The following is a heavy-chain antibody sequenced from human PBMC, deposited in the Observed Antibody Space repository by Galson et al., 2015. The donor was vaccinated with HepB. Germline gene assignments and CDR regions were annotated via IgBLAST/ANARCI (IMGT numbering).Heavy chain of an antibody. V-gene: IGHV5-51*01. CDR2: IYPGDSDT. J-gene: IGHJ6*02. D-gene: IGHD4-17*01. CDR1: GYSFTSYW. CDR3: TRHFLSTVTSPESYGMDV. Sequence: QSGAEVKKPGESLKISCKGSGYSFTSYWIGWVRQMPGKGLEWMGIIYPGDSDTRYSPSFQGQVTISADKSISTAYLQWSSLKASDTAVYYCTRHFLSTVTSPESYGMDVWGQGTTVTVSS.